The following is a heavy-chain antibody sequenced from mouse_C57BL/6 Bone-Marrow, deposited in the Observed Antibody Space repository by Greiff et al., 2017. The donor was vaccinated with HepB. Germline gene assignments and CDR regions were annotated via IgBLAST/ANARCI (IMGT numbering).Heavy chain of an antibody. V-gene: IGHV5-9-1*02. J-gene: IGHJ4*01. CDR3: TRDGQRVYAMDY. Sequence: EVKLVESGEGLVKPGGSLKLSCAASGFTFSSYAMSWVRQTPEKRLEWVAYISSGGDYIYYADTVKGRFTISRDNARNTLYLQMSSLKSEDTAMYYCTRDGQRVYAMDYWGQGTSVTVSS. D-gene: IGHD2-3*01. CDR2: ISSGGDYI. CDR1: GFTFSSYA.